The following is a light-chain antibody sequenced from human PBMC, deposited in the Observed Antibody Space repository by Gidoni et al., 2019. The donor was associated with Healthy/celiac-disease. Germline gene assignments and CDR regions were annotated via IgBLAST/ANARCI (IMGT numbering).Light chain of an antibody. CDR2: AAS. J-gene: IGKJ1*01. V-gene: IGKV1-8*01. Sequence: ALRMTQSPSSFSAPTGGRVTITCRARQGISSYLAWYQQKPGKARKLLIYAASTVQSGVPSRFGGSGSGTDFTLTISCLQAEDFATYYWQQYYSYPRTFGQGTKVEIK. CDR3: QQYYSYPRT. CDR1: QGISSY.